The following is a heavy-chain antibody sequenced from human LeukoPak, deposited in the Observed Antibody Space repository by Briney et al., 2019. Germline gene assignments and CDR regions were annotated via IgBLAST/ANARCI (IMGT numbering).Heavy chain of an antibody. Sequence: GGSLRLSCAASGFTFSSYWMHWVRQAPGKGLEWVAVIWYDGSHKYYADSVKGRFTISRDNSKNTLYLQMNSLRAEDAAVYYCARDSDGYIDYFDYWGQGTLVTVSS. CDR1: GFTFSSYW. CDR2: IWYDGSHK. J-gene: IGHJ4*02. CDR3: ARDSDGYIDYFDY. V-gene: IGHV3-33*08. D-gene: IGHD5-24*01.